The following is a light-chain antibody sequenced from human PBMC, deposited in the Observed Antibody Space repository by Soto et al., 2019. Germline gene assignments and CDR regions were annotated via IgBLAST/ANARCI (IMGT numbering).Light chain of an antibody. Sequence: QSVLAQPASVSGSPGQSITIPCTGTTSDIGAYDYVSWYQQHPGKVPKLIIFEVTKRPSGFSSRFSGSKSGNTASLAISGLRSEDEADYYCAAWDAGLNGYVFGTGTKVTVL. V-gene: IGLV2-14*01. CDR2: EVT. CDR3: AAWDAGLNGYV. J-gene: IGLJ1*01. CDR1: TSDIGAYDY.